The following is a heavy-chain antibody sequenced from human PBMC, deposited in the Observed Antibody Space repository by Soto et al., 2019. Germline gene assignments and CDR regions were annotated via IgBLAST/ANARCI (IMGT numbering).Heavy chain of an antibody. CDR2: IYYSGST. CDR1: GGSISSYY. D-gene: IGHD2-21*02. J-gene: IGHJ5*02. V-gene: IGHV4-59*01. Sequence: QVQLQESGPGLVKPSETLSLTCSVSGGSISSYYWSWIRQPPGKGLEWIGYIYYSGSTNYNPSLKARVTISVDTSKNQCSLKLSSVTAADTAVYYCARVRGGYSGRYNWFDPWGQGTLVTVSS. CDR3: ARVRGGYSGRYNWFDP.